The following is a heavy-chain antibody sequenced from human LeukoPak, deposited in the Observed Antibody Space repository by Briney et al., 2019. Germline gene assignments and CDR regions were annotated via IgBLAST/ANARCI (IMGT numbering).Heavy chain of an antibody. Sequence: ASVKVSCKASGYTFTGFCIHWVRQAPGQGLEWMGWLNPNSGGTNYAQNFQGRVTMTRDTSISTGYMELSRLRSDDTAVYYCARDTDDILTGYYLKWFDPWGQGTLVTVSS. CDR3: ARDTDDILTGYYLKWFDP. CDR1: GYTFTGFC. V-gene: IGHV1-2*02. CDR2: LNPNSGGT. D-gene: IGHD3-9*01. J-gene: IGHJ5*02.